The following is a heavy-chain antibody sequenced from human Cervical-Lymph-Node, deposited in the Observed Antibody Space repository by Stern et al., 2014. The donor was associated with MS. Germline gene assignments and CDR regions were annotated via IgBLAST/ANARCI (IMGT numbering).Heavy chain of an antibody. CDR1: GFSFNTYA. CDR2: ISFDENKQ. Sequence: VQLVESGGGVVQPGRSLRLSCAASGFSFNTYAMHWVRQAPGKGLEWVALISFDENKQYYTDSVNGRFTISRDNSKNTLYLQMNGLRAEDTAVYYCTRGKITILGVVKNDFDQWGQGTLVTVSS. J-gene: IGHJ4*02. D-gene: IGHD3-3*01. CDR3: TRGKITILGVVKNDFDQ. V-gene: IGHV3-30*04.